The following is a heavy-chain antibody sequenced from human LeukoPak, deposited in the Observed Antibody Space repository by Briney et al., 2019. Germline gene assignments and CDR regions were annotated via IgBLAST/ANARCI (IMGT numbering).Heavy chain of an antibody. CDR3: ARGADADGYNTDY. Sequence: GESLKISCKGSGYSFTSYWIGWVRQMPGKGLEWTGIIYPGDSDTRYSPSFQGQVTISADKSISTAYLQWSSLKASDTAMYYCARGADADGYNTDYWGQGTLVTVSS. CDR1: GYSFTSYW. CDR2: IYPGDSDT. D-gene: IGHD5-24*01. J-gene: IGHJ4*02. V-gene: IGHV5-51*01.